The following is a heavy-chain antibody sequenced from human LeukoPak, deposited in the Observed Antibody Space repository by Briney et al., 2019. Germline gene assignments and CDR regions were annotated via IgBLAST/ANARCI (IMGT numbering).Heavy chain of an antibody. CDR1: GGSFSGYY. CDR2: INHGGST. J-gene: IGHJ4*02. D-gene: IGHD3-16*01. Sequence: SETLSLTCAVYGGSFSGYYWSWIRKPPGKGLGWIGEINHGGSTNYNPYLKSRVTISVDTSKNQFSLKLSSVTAADTAVYYCARGRGGRDRFNYWGQGTLVTVSS. V-gene: IGHV4-34*01. CDR3: ARGRGGRDRFNY.